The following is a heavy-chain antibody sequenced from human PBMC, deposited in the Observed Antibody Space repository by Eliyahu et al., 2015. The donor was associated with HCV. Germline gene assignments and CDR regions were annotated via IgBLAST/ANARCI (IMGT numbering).Heavy chain of an antibody. CDR3: AKDMGYDNSGYYRWGAFDI. D-gene: IGHD3-22*01. CDR1: GFTXXTXA. Sequence: EMQLVESGGGLVQPGGSLRLSCAASGFTXXTXAXXAGSARLQGRALEWVSAISGSGGSTYYADSVKGRFTISRDNSKNTLYLQMNSLRVEDTAVYYCAKDMGYDNSGYYRWGAFDIWGQGTMVTVSS. J-gene: IGHJ3*02. V-gene: IGHV3-23*04. CDR2: ISGSGGST.